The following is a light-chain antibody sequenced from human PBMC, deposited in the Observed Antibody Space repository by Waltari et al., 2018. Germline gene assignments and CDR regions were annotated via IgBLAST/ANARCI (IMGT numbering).Light chain of an antibody. V-gene: IGLV5-39*01. CDR3: AIWYSSFVV. J-gene: IGLJ2*01. CDR2: YNSDSDK. Sequence: QPVLTQPTSLSPSPGASARFTCTLRSGINVGTYRIYWYQQKPGRLPRYLLRYNSDSDKQQGSGVPSRFSGSKDASTNAGLLLISGLQSEDEADYYCAIWYSSFVVFGGGTKLTVL. CDR1: SGINVGTYR.